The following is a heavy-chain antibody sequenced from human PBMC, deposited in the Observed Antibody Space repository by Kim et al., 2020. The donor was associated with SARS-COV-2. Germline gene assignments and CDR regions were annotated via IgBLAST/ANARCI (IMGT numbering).Heavy chain of an antibody. CDR3: AKGSYHSSSCGAFDY. V-gene: IGHV3-23*01. Sequence: DSVKGRCTISGDNAKDTLYVQMDILSAEDTAVYYCAKGSYHSSSCGAFDYWGQGTLVTVSS. D-gene: IGHD6-13*01. J-gene: IGHJ4*02.